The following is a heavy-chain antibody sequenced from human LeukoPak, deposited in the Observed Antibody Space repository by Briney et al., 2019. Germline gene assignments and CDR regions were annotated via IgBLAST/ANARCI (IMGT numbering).Heavy chain of an antibody. Sequence: GGSLRLSCAASGFTFSSFWLTWVRQAPGKGLEWVANIKEDGSAKYYVDSVKGRLSISRDNAKNSLDLQMNSLRAEDTAVYYCARVRENDAFDIWGQGTTVIVSS. CDR3: ARVRENDAFDI. V-gene: IGHV3-7*04. J-gene: IGHJ3*02. CDR1: GFTFSSFW. CDR2: IKEDGSAK.